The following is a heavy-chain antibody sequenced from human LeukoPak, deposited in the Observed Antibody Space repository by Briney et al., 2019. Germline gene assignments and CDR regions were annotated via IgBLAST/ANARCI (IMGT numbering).Heavy chain of an antibody. D-gene: IGHD3-3*01. V-gene: IGHV1-46*01. J-gene: IGHJ5*02. CDR1: GYTFTSYY. Sequence: ASVKVSCKASGYTFTSYYMHWVRQAPGQGLEWMGIINPSGGSTSYAQKFQGRVTMTRDTSTSTVYMELSSLRSEDTAVYYCARGTRFWSGRPYNWFDPWGQGTLVTVSS. CDR2: INPSGGST. CDR3: ARGTRFWSGRPYNWFDP.